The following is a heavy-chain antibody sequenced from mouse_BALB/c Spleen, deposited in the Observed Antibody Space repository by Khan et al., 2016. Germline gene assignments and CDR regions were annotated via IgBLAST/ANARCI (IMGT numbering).Heavy chain of an antibody. CDR3: ARRGPIYYYGSTYGY. D-gene: IGHD1-1*01. Sequence: EVQLQESGAELVKPGASVKLSCTASGFNIKDTFMHWVKQRPEQGLEWIGRIDPANGNTRYDPKFPGKATITADTSFNTAYLQLSSLTSRDTAVYYCARRGPIYYYGSTYGYWGQGTTLTVSS. J-gene: IGHJ2*01. V-gene: IGHV14-3*02. CDR1: GFNIKDTF. CDR2: IDPANGNT.